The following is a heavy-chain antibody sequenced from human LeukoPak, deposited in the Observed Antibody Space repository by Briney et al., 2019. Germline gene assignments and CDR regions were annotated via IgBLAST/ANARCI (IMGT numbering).Heavy chain of an antibody. Sequence: GGSLRLSCAASGFTVSSNYMSWVRQAPGKGLEWVSVIYSGGSTYHADSVKGRFTISRDNSKNTLYLQMNSLRAEDTAVYYCARGVEMATKYYFDYWGQGTLVTVSS. CDR3: ARGVEMATKYYFDY. CDR2: IYSGGST. D-gene: IGHD5-24*01. J-gene: IGHJ4*02. V-gene: IGHV3-53*01. CDR1: GFTVSSNY.